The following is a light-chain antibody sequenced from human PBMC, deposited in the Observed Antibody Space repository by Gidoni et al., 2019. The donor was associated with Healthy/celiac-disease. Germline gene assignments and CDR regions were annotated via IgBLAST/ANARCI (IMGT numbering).Light chain of an antibody. J-gene: IGLJ2*01. CDR1: SSNFGSNT. CDR3: AAWDDSLNGVV. Sequence: QSVLTQLPSASGTPGQRVTISCSGSSSNFGSNTVNWYHQLPGTAPNLLIYSNEQRPSGVPARFSGSKSCTSASLAISGRQSEDEADYYCAAWDDSLNGVVFGGGTKLTVL. V-gene: IGLV1-44*01. CDR2: SNE.